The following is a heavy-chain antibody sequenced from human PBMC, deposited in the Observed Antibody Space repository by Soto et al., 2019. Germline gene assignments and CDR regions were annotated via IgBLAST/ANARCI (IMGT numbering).Heavy chain of an antibody. CDR2: ISYDGSTE. J-gene: IGHJ4*02. D-gene: IGHD1-26*01. Sequence: PGGSLRLSCAASGFTFSGYYMHWVRQAPGKGLEWVAVISYDGSTEYYADSVKGRFTISRDNSANRLFLQMNNLSPDDTAVYYCGRGRSGQIVVFYWGQGTPVTVSS. CDR1: GFTFSGYY. V-gene: IGHV3-30*03. CDR3: GRGRSGQIVVFY.